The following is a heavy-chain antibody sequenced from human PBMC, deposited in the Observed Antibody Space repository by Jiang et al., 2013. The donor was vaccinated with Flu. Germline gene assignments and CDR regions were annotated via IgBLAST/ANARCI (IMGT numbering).Heavy chain of an antibody. Sequence: SGAEVKKPGASVKVSCKASGYTFTSYGISWVRQAPGQGLEWMGWISAYNGNTNYAQKLQGRVTMTTDTSTTTAYMELRSLRSDDTAVYYCARDKMYFGGYGGAWVYWGQGTLVTVSS. CDR2: ISAYNGNT. CDR1: GYTFTSYG. J-gene: IGHJ4*02. V-gene: IGHV1-18*01. CDR3: ARDKMYFGGYGGAWVY. D-gene: IGHD3-16*01.